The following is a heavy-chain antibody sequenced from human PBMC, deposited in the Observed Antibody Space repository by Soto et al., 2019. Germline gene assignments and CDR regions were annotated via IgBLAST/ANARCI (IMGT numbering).Heavy chain of an antibody. CDR1: GGSISGSSSY. J-gene: IGHJ4*02. Sequence: PSETLSITGTVAGGSISGSSSYWGWIRQTPGKGLEWVGSIYYLGNTYYNPSLGSRVTISVDTSKNQFSLKLRSVTAADTAVFYCALLYPYDSSGYQLYYCGQRSLVTVSS. CDR2: IYYLGNT. V-gene: IGHV4-39*01. D-gene: IGHD3-22*01. CDR3: ALLYPYDSSGYQLYY.